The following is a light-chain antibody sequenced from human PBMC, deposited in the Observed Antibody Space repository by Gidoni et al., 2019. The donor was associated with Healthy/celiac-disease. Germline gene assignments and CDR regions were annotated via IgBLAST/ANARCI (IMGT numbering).Light chain of an antibody. CDR1: PSVSSY. Sequence: EIVLTQSPATLSLSPGERATLSCRASPSVSSYLAWYQQKPGQAPRLLIYDASNRATGIPARFSGSGSGTDFTLTISSLEPEDVAVYYWQQRSNWPLTFXQXTRLXIK. J-gene: IGKJ5*01. V-gene: IGKV3-11*01. CDR3: QQRSNWPLT. CDR2: DAS.